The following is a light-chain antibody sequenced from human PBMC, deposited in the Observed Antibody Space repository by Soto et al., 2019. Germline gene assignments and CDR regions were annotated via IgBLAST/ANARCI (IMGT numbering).Light chain of an antibody. V-gene: IGKV3-20*01. CDR2: GAS. CDR1: QSVSSSY. J-gene: IGKJ2*01. CDR3: QQYGSSPMYT. Sequence: EIVLTQSPGTLSLSPGERATLACRASQSVSSSYLAWYQQKPGQAPRHLIYGASSRATGIPDRFSGRGSGTDFALTISRLEPEVFAVYYCQQYGSSPMYTFGQGTKLEIK.